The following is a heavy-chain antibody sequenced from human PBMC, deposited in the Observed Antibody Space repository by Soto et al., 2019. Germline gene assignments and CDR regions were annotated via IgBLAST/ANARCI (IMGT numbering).Heavy chain of an antibody. D-gene: IGHD2-15*01. CDR3: AKRRGAGGHFDY. CDR2: VSSGGVT. Sequence: PGGSLRLSCAASGFTFSTYSMGWVRQAPGKGLEWVSVVSSGGVTHYADSVKGRFTVSRDNSKNTLSLQMNSLRADDTAVYYCAKRRGAGGHFDYLAQGALVTVSS. V-gene: IGHV3-23*01. CDR1: GFTFSTYS. J-gene: IGHJ4*02.